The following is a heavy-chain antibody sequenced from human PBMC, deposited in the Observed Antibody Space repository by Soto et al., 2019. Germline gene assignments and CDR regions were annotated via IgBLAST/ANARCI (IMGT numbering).Heavy chain of an antibody. CDR3: TKGGTVPFDY. J-gene: IGHJ4*02. Sequence: QVQFMQSGGGVVQAGTSLRLSCATSGVTFSRYAMHWVRQAPGERLEWVAVVFFDGNYKNYGDSVKGRFTVSRDNSKNTTYLQMNGLRPEDTGVYYCTKGGTVPFDYWGQGSLVIVSS. CDR2: VFFDGNYK. CDR1: GVTFSRYA. V-gene: IGHV3-30*18. D-gene: IGHD3-16*01.